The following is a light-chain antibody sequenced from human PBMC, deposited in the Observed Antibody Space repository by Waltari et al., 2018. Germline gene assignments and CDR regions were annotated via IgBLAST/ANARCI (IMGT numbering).Light chain of an antibody. Sequence: EIELTQSPGTLSSPPGERATPSCRASQSVSSSYLAWSQQKPGQAPRLLLCAAATKATGIPHGFCGSGSGTDFTLAISRLVPDDFALYYCQQYGSSPVTFGPGTKVDIK. CDR2: AAA. CDR3: QQYGSSPVT. CDR1: QSVSSSY. J-gene: IGKJ3*01. V-gene: IGKV3-20*01.